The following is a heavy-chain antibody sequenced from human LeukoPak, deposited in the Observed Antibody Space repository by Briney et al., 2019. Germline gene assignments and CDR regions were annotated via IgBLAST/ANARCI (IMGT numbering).Heavy chain of an antibody. CDR2: INLNSSGT. D-gene: IGHD1-26*01. V-gene: IGHV1-2*02. Sequence: ASVKVSCKASGYTFTGYYMHWVRHAPGQGLGWMGWINLNSSGTNYAQKFQGRVTMTRDTSISTAYMELSRLRSDDTAVYYCAWGTRWGQWGLLVWSDYWGQGTLVTVSS. CDR3: AWGTRWGQWGLLVWSDY. J-gene: IGHJ4*02. CDR1: GYTFTGYY.